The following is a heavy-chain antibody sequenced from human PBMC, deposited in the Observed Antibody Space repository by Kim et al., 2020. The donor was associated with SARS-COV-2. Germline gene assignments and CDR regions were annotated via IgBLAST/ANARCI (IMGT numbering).Heavy chain of an antibody. V-gene: IGHV1-2*02. Sequence: FQGRVTMTRDTSISTAYMELSRLRSDDTAVYYCARNELIGTMIPDDAFDIWGQGTMVTVSS. J-gene: IGHJ3*02. CDR3: ARNELIGTMIPDDAFDI. D-gene: IGHD3-22*01.